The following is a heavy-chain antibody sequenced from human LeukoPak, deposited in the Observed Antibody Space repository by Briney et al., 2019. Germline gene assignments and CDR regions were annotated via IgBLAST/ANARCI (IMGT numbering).Heavy chain of an antibody. CDR1: GFTFSNFA. Sequence: KPGGSLRLSCAASGFTFSNFAMTWVRQAPGKGLEWVSSIVGSSSTYYADSLKGRFTISRDNAKNSLYPQMTSLRAEDTAVYYCARIGAGSSRDYWGQGTLVTVSS. D-gene: IGHD6-13*01. J-gene: IGHJ4*02. CDR2: IVGSSST. CDR3: ARIGAGSSRDY. V-gene: IGHV3-21*01.